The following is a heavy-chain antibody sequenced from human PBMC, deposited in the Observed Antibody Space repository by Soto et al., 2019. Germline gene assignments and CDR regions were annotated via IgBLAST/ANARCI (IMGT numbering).Heavy chain of an antibody. CDR3: ARGLNGYLHYFDY. Sequence: QVQLVQSGAEVKKPGASVKVSCKASGYTFTSYAMHWERQAPGQRLEWMGWINAGNGNTKYSQKFQGRVTITRDTSASTAYMELSSLRSEDTAVYYCARGLNGYLHYFDYWGQGTLVTVSS. CDR1: GYTFTSYA. D-gene: IGHD5-18*01. CDR2: INAGNGNT. J-gene: IGHJ4*02. V-gene: IGHV1-3*01.